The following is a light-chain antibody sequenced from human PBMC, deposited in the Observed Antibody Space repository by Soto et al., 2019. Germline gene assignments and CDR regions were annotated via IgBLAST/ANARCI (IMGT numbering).Light chain of an antibody. CDR1: QSISNS. V-gene: IGKV3-15*01. CDR3: KKYSNWIPRLP. CDR2: GAS. J-gene: IGKJ4*01. Sequence: EIVITKSPSALSVSPGERATLSCRASQSISNSLAWYQQRPGQAPRLLIYGASTRASDIPVRFSGRGAGTELTLTLSRLKSEDLEVYQCKKYSNWIPRLPFGGGSK.